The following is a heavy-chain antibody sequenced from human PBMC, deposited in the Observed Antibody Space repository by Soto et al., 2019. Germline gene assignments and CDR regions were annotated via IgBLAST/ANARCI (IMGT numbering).Heavy chain of an antibody. CDR1: GYTFTGYY. D-gene: IGHD6-13*01. CDR3: ARAHTLSSSWLNYYYYGMDV. J-gene: IGHJ6*02. CDR2: INPNSGGT. Sequence: ASVKVSCKASGYTFTGYYMHWVRQAPGQGLEWMGWINPNSGGTNYAQKFQGWVTMTRDTSISTAYMELSRLRSDDTAVYYCARAHTLSSSWLNYYYYGMDVWGQGTTVTVSS. V-gene: IGHV1-2*04.